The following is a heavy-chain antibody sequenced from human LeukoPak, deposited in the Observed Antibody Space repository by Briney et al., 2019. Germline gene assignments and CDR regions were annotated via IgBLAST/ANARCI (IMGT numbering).Heavy chain of an antibody. Sequence: PSETLSLTCTVSGGSLSSHYWSWIRQPPGKGLEWIGYIYYSGSTNYNPSLKSRVTISVDTSKNQFSLKLSSVTAADTAVYYCARDTSNWFDPWGQGTLVTVSS. V-gene: IGHV4-59*11. CDR2: IYYSGST. J-gene: IGHJ5*02. CDR3: ARDTSNWFDP. CDR1: GGSLSSHY.